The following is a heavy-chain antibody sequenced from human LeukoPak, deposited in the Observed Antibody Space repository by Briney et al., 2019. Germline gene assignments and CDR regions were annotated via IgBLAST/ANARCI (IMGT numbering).Heavy chain of an antibody. J-gene: IGHJ4*02. Sequence: GGSLRLSCAASGFTFSDYYMSWIRQAPGKGLEWVSYISSSGSTRYYADSVKGRFTISRDNAKNSLYLQINSLRAEDTAVYYWARASITMARGELVFYFDYWGQGTLVTVSS. V-gene: IGHV3-11*04. CDR2: ISSSGSTR. D-gene: IGHD3-10*01. CDR1: GFTFSDYY. CDR3: ARASITMARGELVFYFDY.